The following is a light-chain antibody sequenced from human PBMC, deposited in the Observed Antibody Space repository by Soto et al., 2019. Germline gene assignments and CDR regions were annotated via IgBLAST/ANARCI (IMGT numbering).Light chain of an antibody. Sequence: EIVLPQSPATLSLSPGERATLSCRASQSVSSYLAWFQQKPGQAPRLLIYDASNRATGIPARFSGSGSGTDFTLTITSLEPEDFAVYYCQQRSKWPPTFGQGTKVDIK. J-gene: IGKJ1*01. CDR1: QSVSSY. CDR3: QQRSKWPPT. CDR2: DAS. V-gene: IGKV3-11*01.